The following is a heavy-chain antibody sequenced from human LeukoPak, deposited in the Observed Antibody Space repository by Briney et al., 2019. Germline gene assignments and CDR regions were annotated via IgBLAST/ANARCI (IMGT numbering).Heavy chain of an antibody. CDR3: ARGLRHDYVWGSYRGGVDY. CDR2: ISVYNGNT. V-gene: IGHV1-18*01. D-gene: IGHD3-16*02. CDR1: GYTFSSYG. Sequence: ASVKVSCKASGYTFSSYGISWVRQAPGQGLEWMGWISVYNGNTNYAQKLQGRVTMTTDTSTNTAYMELRSLRSDDTAVYYCARGLRHDYVWGSYRGGVDYWGQGTLVTVSS. J-gene: IGHJ4*02.